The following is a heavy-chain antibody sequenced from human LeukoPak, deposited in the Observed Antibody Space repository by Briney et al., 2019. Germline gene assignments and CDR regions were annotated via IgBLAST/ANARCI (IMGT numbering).Heavy chain of an antibody. D-gene: IGHD4-17*01. V-gene: IGHV3-23*01. CDR1: GFTFSNYA. CDR3: AKDIYGDYGGLDY. CDR2: IINSGGST. J-gene: IGHJ4*02. Sequence: GGSLRLSCVASGFTFSNYAMSWVRQAPGRGLEWVSVIINSGGSTYYADSVKGRFTISRDNSKNTLYLQMNSLRAEDTAVYYCAKDIYGDYGGLDYWGQGTLVTVSS.